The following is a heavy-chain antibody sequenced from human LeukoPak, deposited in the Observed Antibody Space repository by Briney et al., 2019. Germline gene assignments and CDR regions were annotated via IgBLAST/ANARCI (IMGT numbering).Heavy chain of an antibody. V-gene: IGHV3-23*01. D-gene: IGHD3-3*01. J-gene: IGHJ6*03. CDR1: GFTFSSYA. Sequence: PGGSLRLSFATSGFTFSSYAVAWVRQAPGKGLEWVSSISNTGSNTYYADSVKGRFTISRDNSRNTLSLQMNSLTAEDTAVYYCAARRGYYHYMDVWGKGTTVTVSS. CDR3: AARRGYYHYMDV. CDR2: ISNTGSNT.